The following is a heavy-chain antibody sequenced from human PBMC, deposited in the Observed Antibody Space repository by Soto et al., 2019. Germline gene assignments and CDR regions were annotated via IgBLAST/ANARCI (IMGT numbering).Heavy chain of an antibody. J-gene: IGHJ4*02. V-gene: IGHV1-18*01. CDR2: ISADNDDT. Sequence: VQLVQSGGEVRKPGASVTVSCRASGYTFTKYGISWVRQAPGQGLEWMGWISADNDDTNYAQNPQGRVTMTTDTSTSTAYMPLSRLRSDDTAVYFCTRGTSGYDCGLFDSWGQGTLVTVSS. D-gene: IGHD5-12*01. CDR1: GYTFTKYG. CDR3: TRGTSGYDCGLFDS.